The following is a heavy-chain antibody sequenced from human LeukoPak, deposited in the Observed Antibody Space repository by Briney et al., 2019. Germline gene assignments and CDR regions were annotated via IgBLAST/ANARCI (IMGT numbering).Heavy chain of an antibody. D-gene: IGHD3-22*01. CDR3: ATELSSGASFDY. Sequence: ASVKVSCKVSGYTLTELSMYWVRQAPGKGLEWMGGFDPEDGETIYAQKFQGRVTMTEDTSTDTAYMELSSLRSEDTAVYYCATELSSGASFDYWGQGTLVTVSS. CDR1: GYTLTELS. CDR2: FDPEDGET. J-gene: IGHJ4*02. V-gene: IGHV1-24*01.